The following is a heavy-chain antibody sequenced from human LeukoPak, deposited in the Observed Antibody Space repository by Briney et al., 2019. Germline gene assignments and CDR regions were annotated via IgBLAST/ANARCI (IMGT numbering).Heavy chain of an antibody. CDR3: ARVVRLYERTYPAGYDI. Sequence: ASVKVSCTASGYNFRDYYIHWVRHAPGQGLEWVGWINTHSGGIRYAPKFQGRVTMYRDTSINTAYMELRRLRSDDTAVCYCARVVRLYERTYPAGYDIWGQGTRVTVSS. CDR2: INTHSGGI. V-gene: IGHV1-2*02. CDR1: GYNFRDYY. D-gene: IGHD2-8*01. J-gene: IGHJ3*02.